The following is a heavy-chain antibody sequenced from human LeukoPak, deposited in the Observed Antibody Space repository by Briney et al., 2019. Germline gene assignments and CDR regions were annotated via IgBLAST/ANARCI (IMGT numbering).Heavy chain of an antibody. CDR1: GYSFTSYW. CDR2: IDPSDSYT. CDR3: ARHISGYSGYAHNFDY. V-gene: IGHV5-10-1*01. J-gene: IGHJ4*02. D-gene: IGHD5-12*01. Sequence: GESLRISCKGSGYSFTSYWISWVRQMPGKGLEWMGRIDPSDSYTNYSPSFQGHVTISADKSISTAYLQWSSLKASDTAMYYCARHISGYSGYAHNFDYWGQGTLVTVSS.